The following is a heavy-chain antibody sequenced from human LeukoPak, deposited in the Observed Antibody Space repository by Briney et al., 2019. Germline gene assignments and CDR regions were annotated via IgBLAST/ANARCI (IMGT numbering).Heavy chain of an antibody. D-gene: IGHD6-19*01. V-gene: IGHV3-23*01. Sequence: GGSLRLSCAASGFTFSSYAMSWVRQAPGKGLEWVSAISGSGGSTYYAASVKGRFTISRDNSKNTLYLQMNSLRAEDTAVYYCAKDGSAVAGTAYYGMDVWGQGTTVTVSS. CDR2: ISGSGGST. CDR3: AKDGSAVAGTAYYGMDV. J-gene: IGHJ6*02. CDR1: GFTFSSYA.